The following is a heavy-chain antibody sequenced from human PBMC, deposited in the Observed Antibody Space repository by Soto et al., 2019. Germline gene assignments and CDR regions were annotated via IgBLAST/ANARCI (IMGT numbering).Heavy chain of an antibody. CDR1: GFTFSKYW. Sequence: EVQVVESGGGLVQPGGSLRLSCAASGFTFSKYWMSWVRQAPGKGLEWVANIKEDGSEKYYVDSVKGRFTISRDNAKNSLYLQMNSLRAVDTAVYYCARVPVKVAAGTAWLDPWGQGTLVTVSS. V-gene: IGHV3-7*01. D-gene: IGHD6-13*01. CDR3: ARVPVKVAAGTAWLDP. CDR2: IKEDGSEK. J-gene: IGHJ5*02.